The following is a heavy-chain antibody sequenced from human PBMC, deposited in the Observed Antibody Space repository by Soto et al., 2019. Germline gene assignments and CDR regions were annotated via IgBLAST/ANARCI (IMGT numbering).Heavy chain of an antibody. CDR1: GYTFTDYF. J-gene: IGHJ3*02. D-gene: IGHD2-21*01. Sequence: GASVKVSCKASGYTFTDYFIHGVREAPRQGLEWIGWINPYSGGADLSQKFQGRVTMTRDTSISTAYMEVSSLRSDDTAVFYCARLMHYSHSGGSSHSGFDMWGQGTLVTVSS. V-gene: IGHV1-2*02. CDR2: INPYSGGA. CDR3: ARLMHYSHSGGSSHSGFDM.